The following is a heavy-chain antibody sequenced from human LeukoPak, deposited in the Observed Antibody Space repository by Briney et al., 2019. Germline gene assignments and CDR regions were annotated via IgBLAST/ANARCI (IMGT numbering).Heavy chain of an antibody. CDR1: GYTFTSYD. CDR3: ARGRGHAWIQLWLGAFDI. J-gene: IGHJ3*02. CDR2: MYPNSANT. V-gene: IGHV1-8*01. D-gene: IGHD5-18*01. Sequence: ASVKVSCKASGYTFTSYDINWVRQATGQGLEWMGWMYPNSANTGYAQKFQGRVTITRNTSISTAYMELSSLSSEDTAVYYCARGRGHAWIQLWLGAFDIWGQGTMVTVSS.